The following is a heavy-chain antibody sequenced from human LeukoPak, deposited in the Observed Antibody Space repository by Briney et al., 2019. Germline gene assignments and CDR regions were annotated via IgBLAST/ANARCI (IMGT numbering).Heavy chain of an antibody. J-gene: IGHJ4*02. CDR3: ARDDMYAYYFDY. V-gene: IGHV3-23*01. Sequence: GGSLRLSCAASGFTFSSYSMNWVRQAPGKGLEWVSAISGSGGSTYYADSVKGRFTISRDNSKNTLYLQMNSLRAEDTAVYYCARDDMYAYYFDYWGQGTLVTVSS. CDR2: ISGSGGST. CDR1: GFTFSSYS. D-gene: IGHD3-9*01.